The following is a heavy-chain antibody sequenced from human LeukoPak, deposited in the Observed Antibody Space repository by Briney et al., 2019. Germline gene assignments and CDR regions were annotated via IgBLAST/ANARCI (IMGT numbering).Heavy chain of an antibody. J-gene: IGHJ4*02. CDR1: GFTFDDYA. CDR3: AKDRGAGSGFFDY. CDR2: ISWNSGSI. V-gene: IGHV3-9*01. Sequence: GRSLRLSCAASGFTFDDYAMHWVRQAPGKGLEWVSGISWNSGSIGYADSVKGRFTISRDNAKNSLYLQMNSLKPEDTALYCCAKDRGAGSGFFDYWGQGALVTVSS. D-gene: IGHD1-26*01.